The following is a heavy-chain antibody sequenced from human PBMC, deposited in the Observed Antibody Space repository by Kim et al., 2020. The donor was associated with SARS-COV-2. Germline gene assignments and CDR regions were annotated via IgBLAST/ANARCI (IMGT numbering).Heavy chain of an antibody. J-gene: IGHJ2*01. Sequence: SETLSLTCTVSGGSISSSSYYWGWIRQPPGKGLEWIGSIYYSGSTYYNPSLKSRVTISVDTSKNQFSLKLSSVTAADTAVYYCARVDGSGSYFNWYFDLWGRGTLVTVSS. D-gene: IGHD3-10*01. CDR1: GGSISSSSYY. CDR2: IYYSGST. V-gene: IGHV4-39*07. CDR3: ARVDGSGSYFNWYFDL.